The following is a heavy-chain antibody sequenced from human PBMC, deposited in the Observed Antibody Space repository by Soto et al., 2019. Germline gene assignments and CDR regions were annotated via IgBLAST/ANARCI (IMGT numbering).Heavy chain of an antibody. CDR2: VYDSANS. V-gene: IGHV4-39*01. D-gene: IGHD3-22*01. Sequence: SETLSLTCAISGASNSTTTYLWSWIRQPPGKGLEWIGSVYDSANSFYNPSLKSRLTVSVDTSKRQFSLNLRSVTAADTATYYCASQYSHYDNSGHLIFAYWDNWGQGPLVTVSS. J-gene: IGHJ4*02. CDR1: GASNSTTTYL. CDR3: ASQYSHYDNSGHLIFAYWDN.